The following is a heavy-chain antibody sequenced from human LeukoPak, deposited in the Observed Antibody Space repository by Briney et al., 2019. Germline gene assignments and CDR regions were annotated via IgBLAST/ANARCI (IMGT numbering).Heavy chain of an antibody. CDR2: IIPIFGTA. J-gene: IGHJ6*03. Sequence: ASVKVSCKASGGTFNNYAFSWVRQAPGQGLEWMGGIIPIFGTANYAEKFQGRVTIIADESTTTAYMDLSSLRFEDTAVYYCARGARGDYYHYYIDVWGNGTTVTISS. V-gene: IGHV1-69*13. CDR3: ARGARGDYYHYYIDV. CDR1: GGTFNNYA.